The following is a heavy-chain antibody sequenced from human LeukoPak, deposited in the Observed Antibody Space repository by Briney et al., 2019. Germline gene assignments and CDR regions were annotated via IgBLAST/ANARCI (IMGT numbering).Heavy chain of an antibody. Sequence: SVKVSCKASGGTFSSYAISWARQAPGQGLEWMGRIIPIFGIANYAQKFQGRVTITADKSTSTAYMELSSLRSEDTAVYYCASPGGYSYGRDGFDYWGQGTLVTVSS. J-gene: IGHJ4*02. V-gene: IGHV1-69*04. CDR1: GGTFSSYA. CDR3: ASPGGYSYGRDGFDY. D-gene: IGHD5-18*01. CDR2: IIPIFGIA.